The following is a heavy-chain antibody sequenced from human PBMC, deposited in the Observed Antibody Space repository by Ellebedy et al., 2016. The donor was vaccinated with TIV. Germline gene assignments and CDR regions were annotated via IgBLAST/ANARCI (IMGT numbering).Heavy chain of an antibody. J-gene: IGHJ4*02. CDR1: GYTFTNYY. CDR3: ARGPPQWAVPLDLDW. D-gene: IGHD6-19*01. Sequence: ASSVKVSCKASGYTFTNYYMHWVRQAPGQGLEWMGKINPRGGSTSNAHHLQGSISMTRYTSTSTVYMEWSSRRSEDTAVYYCARGPPQWAVPLDLDWWGQGTLVTVSS. V-gene: IGHV1-46*01. CDR2: INPRGGST.